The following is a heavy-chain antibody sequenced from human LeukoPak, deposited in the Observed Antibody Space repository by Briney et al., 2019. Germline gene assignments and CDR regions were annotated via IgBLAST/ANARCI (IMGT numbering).Heavy chain of an antibody. D-gene: IGHD3-22*01. CDR3: AKMAPLYYDSSGYYY. CDR1: GFTFSSYA. CDR2: ISGSGGST. J-gene: IGHJ4*02. V-gene: IGHV3-23*01. Sequence: GGSLRLSCAASGFTFSSYAMSLVRQAPGKGLEWVLAISGSGGSTYYADSVKGRFTISRDNSKNTLYLQMNSLRAEDTAVYYCAKMAPLYYDSSGYYYWGQGTLVTVSS.